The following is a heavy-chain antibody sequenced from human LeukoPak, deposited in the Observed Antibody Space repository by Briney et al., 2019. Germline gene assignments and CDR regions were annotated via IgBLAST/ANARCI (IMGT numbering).Heavy chain of an antibody. CDR1: GFTFSSYE. CDR3: ARTKAGVDTAMARGDPRAFEI. D-gene: IGHD5-18*01. Sequence: GGSLRLSCAASGFTFSSYEMNWVRQAPGKGLEWVSYISSSGSTIYYADSVKGRFTISRDNAKNSLYLQMNSLRAEDTAVYYCARTKAGVDTAMARGDPRAFEIWGQGTMVTVSS. V-gene: IGHV3-48*03. J-gene: IGHJ3*02. CDR2: ISSSGSTI.